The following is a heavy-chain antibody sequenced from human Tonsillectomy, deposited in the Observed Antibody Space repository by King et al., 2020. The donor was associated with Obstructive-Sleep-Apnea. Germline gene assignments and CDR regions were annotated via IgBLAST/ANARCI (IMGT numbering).Heavy chain of an antibody. CDR2: IRAYIVNT. J-gene: IGHJ4*02. CDR1: GYTFTSYG. D-gene: IGHD5-12*01. Sequence: QLVQSGAEVKKPGASVKVSCKASGYTFTSYGISWVRQAPGQGLEWMGRIRAYIVNTNYAQKLQGRVTMTTAPSTRTAYMELRSLRSDDTAVYYCARGGGYSGYDFYFDYWGQGTLVTVSS. V-gene: IGHV1-18*01. CDR3: ARGGGYSGYDFYFDY.